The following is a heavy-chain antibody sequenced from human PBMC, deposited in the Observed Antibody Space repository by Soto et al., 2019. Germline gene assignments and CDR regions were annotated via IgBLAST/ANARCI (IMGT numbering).Heavy chain of an antibody. V-gene: IGHV1-2*04. D-gene: IGHD2-2*01. CDR1: GYTFTGYY. CDR2: INPNSGGT. Sequence: QVQLVQSGAEVKKPGASVKVSCKASGYTFTGYYMHWVRQAPGQGLEWMGWINPNSGGTNYAQKFQGWVTVTRDTSLRKAYMEPSRLRSDDTAVYYCARGGRGDIVVVPAATSFMDVWGQGTTVTVSS. CDR3: ARGGRGDIVVVPAATSFMDV. J-gene: IGHJ6*02.